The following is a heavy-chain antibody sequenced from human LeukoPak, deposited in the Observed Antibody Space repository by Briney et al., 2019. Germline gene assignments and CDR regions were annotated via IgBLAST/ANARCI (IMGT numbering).Heavy chain of an antibody. D-gene: IGHD3-3*01. CDR3: ASSRSGSGATIDY. V-gene: IGHV4-4*07. Sequence: PSETLSLTCTVSGGSISSYYWVWIRQPAGKGLEWIGRIYTSGSTNYNPSLKSRVTMSVDTSKNQFSLKLSSVTAADTAVYYCASSRSGSGATIDYWGQGTLVTVSS. CDR2: IYTSGST. CDR1: GGSISSYY. J-gene: IGHJ4*02.